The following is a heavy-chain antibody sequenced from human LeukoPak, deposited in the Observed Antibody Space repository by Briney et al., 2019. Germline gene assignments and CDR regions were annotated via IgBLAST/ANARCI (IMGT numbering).Heavy chain of an antibody. CDR1: GFTFSGSA. CDR3: TSGSEPTGFDY. D-gene: IGHD2-15*01. CDR2: IRSKANSYAT. J-gene: IGHJ4*02. V-gene: IGHV3-73*01. Sequence: GGSLRLSCAASGFTFSGSAMHWVRQASGKGLEWVGRIRSKANSYATAYAASVKGRFTISRDDSKNTAYLQMNSLETEDTAVYYCTSGSEPTGFDYWGQGTLVTVSS.